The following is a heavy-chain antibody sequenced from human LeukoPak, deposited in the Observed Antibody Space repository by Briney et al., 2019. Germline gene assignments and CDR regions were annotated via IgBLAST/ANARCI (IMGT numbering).Heavy chain of an antibody. CDR2: TYHSGST. J-gene: IGHJ4*02. Sequence: SETLSLTCTVSGYSISSGYYWGWIRQPPGKGLEWIGSTYHSGSTYYNPSLKSRVTISVDTSKNQFSLQLNSVTPEDTAVYYCARGNGWSKLDYWGQGTLVTVSS. V-gene: IGHV4-38-2*02. D-gene: IGHD6-19*01. CDR1: GYSISSGYY. CDR3: ARGNGWSKLDY.